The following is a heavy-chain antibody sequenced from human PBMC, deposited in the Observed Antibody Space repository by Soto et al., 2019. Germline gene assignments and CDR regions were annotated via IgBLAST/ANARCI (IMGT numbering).Heavy chain of an antibody. J-gene: IGHJ3*02. D-gene: IGHD5-18*01. Sequence: PGGSLRLSCAASGFTFSSYAMSWVRQAPGKGLEWVAVIWYDGSNKYYADSVKGRFTISRDNSKNTLYLQMNSLRAEDTAVYYCATTFKYSYGPNAFDIWGQGTMVTVSS. CDR1: GFTFSSYA. CDR2: IWYDGSNK. CDR3: ATTFKYSYGPNAFDI. V-gene: IGHV3-33*08.